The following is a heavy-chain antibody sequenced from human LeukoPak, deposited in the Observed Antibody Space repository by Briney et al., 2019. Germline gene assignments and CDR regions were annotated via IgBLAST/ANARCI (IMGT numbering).Heavy chain of an antibody. CDR3: VRVWELSADH. CDR2: ISASGYSA. D-gene: IGHD1-26*01. CDR1: GFAFSNYA. J-gene: IGHJ4*02. Sequence: GGSLRLSCAASGFAFSNYAMSWVRQAPGKGLEWVSSISASGYSAYYTESVKGRFTISRDFSRNTLYLQMNSPRAEDTALYYCVRVWELSADHWGQGTLVTVSS. V-gene: IGHV3-23*01.